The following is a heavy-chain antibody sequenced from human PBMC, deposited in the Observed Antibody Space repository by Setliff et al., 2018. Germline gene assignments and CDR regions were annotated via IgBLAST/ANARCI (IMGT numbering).Heavy chain of an antibody. Sequence: ASVKVSCKTSGYSFASYGVSWVRQAPGQGLEWMGWISGYNGDTNYAPEFQGRVTMTTDTSTSTGYMELGRLRSDDTAVYYCARDRPTVVIAAAKASFDHWGQGTLVTVSS. CDR3: ARDRPTVVIAAAKASFDH. CDR2: ISGYNGDT. V-gene: IGHV1-18*01. D-gene: IGHD2-2*01. J-gene: IGHJ5*02. CDR1: GYSFASYG.